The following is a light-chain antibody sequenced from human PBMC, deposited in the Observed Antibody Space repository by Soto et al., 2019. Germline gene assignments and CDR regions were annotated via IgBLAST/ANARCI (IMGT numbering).Light chain of an antibody. V-gene: IGKV3D-20*01. CDR2: DAS. Sequence: EIVLTQSPATLSLSPGERATLSCGASQTVRNNYLAWYQQKPGLAPRLLIYDASNRATGIPDRFSGSGSGTQSTLTISRLEPEDFAVYYCQHSDSEPFTFGHGTNLEIK. CDR1: QTVRNNY. J-gene: IGKJ2*01. CDR3: QHSDSEPFT.